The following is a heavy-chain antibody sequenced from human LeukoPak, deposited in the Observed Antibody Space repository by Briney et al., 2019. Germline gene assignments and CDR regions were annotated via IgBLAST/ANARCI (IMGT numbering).Heavy chain of an antibody. CDR1: GFTFSSYS. Sequence: PGGSLRLSCAASGFTFSSYSMNWVRQAPGKGLEWVAVIWYDGSNKYYADSVKGRFTISRDNSKNTLYLQMNSLRAEDTAVYYCAKRDWFDPWGQGTLVTVSS. V-gene: IGHV3-33*06. CDR2: IWYDGSNK. CDR3: AKRDWFDP. J-gene: IGHJ5*02.